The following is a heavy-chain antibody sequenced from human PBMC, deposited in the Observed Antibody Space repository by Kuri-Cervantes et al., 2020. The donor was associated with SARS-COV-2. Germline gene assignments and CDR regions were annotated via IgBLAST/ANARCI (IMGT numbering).Heavy chain of an antibody. J-gene: IGHJ4*02. D-gene: IGHD7-27*01. CDR3: ASHWGGQILY. CDR1: GGSFSGYY. V-gene: IGHV4-34*01. Sequence: ESLKISCAVYGGSFSGYYWSWIRQPPGKGLEWIGEINHSGSTNYNPSLKSRVTISVDTSKNQFSLKLNSVTAADTAVYYCASHWGGQILYWGQGTLVTVSS. CDR2: INHSGST.